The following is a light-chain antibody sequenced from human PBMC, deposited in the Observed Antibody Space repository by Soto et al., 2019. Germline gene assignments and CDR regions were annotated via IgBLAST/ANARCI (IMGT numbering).Light chain of an antibody. Sequence: DIQMTQSPSSLSASVGDRVTITCRASQSISSYLNWYQQQPGKAPKLLSYAASSLQSGVPSRFGGSGSGTDFTLTISSLQPEDFATYYCQQSYSSPPTFGQGTKVEIK. CDR2: AAS. CDR1: QSISSY. V-gene: IGKV1-39*01. J-gene: IGKJ1*01. CDR3: QQSYSSPPT.